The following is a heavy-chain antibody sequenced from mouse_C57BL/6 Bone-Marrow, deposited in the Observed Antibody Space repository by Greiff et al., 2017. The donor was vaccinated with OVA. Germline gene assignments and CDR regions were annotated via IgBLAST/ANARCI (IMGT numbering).Heavy chain of an antibody. CDR3: ARSVIYYDYDGDAY. Sequence: VHLVESGPELVKPGASVKLSCKASGYTFTSYDINWVKQRPGQGLAWIGWIYPRDGSTKYNEKFKGKATLTVDPSSSTAYMELHSLTSEDSAVYFCARSVIYYDYDGDAYWGQGTLVTVSA. CDR2: IYPRDGST. V-gene: IGHV1-85*01. D-gene: IGHD2-4*01. J-gene: IGHJ3*01. CDR1: GYTFTSYD.